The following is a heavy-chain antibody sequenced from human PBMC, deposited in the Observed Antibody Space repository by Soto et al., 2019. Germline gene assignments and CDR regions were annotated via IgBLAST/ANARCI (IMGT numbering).Heavy chain of an antibody. CDR3: ASSVVGPSTMNYGDY. D-gene: IGHD2-15*01. CDR1: GYSFSNYW. CDR2: IFPADSDT. J-gene: IGHJ4*02. Sequence: GAEVKKPGESLKISCKGSGYSFSNYWIAWVRQMPGKGLEWMGIIFPADSDTKYSPSFQGKVTISADKSISTAYLQWSSLKASDTAIDYCASSVVGPSTMNYGDYWGQGSLVTVSS. V-gene: IGHV5-51*01.